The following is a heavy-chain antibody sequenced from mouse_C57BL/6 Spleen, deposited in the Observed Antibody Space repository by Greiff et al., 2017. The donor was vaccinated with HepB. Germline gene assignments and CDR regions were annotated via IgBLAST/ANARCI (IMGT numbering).Heavy chain of an antibody. CDR1: GFSLTSYG. CDR3: ARHGSSLGY. J-gene: IGHJ3*01. D-gene: IGHD1-1*01. V-gene: IGHV2-3*01. Sequence: VQLQESGPGLVAPSQSLSITCTVSGFSLTSYGVSWVRQPPGKGLEWLGVIWGDGSKNYHSALISRLSISKDNSTSQVFLKLNSLQTDDTATYFCARHGSSLGYWGQGTLVTVSA. CDR2: IWGDGSK.